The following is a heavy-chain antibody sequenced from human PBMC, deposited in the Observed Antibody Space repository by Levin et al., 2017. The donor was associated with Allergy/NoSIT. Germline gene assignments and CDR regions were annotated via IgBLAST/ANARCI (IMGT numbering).Heavy chain of an antibody. D-gene: IGHD2-15*01. V-gene: IGHV4-39*01. Sequence: SETLSLTCTVSGGSISSSSYYWGWIRQPPGTGLEWIGSIYYSGSTYYNPSLKSRVTISVDTSKNQFSLKLSSVTAADTAVYYCARPPCSGGSCETAFDSWGQGTMVTVSS. CDR2: IYYSGST. CDR3: ARPPCSGGSCETAFDS. J-gene: IGHJ3*02. CDR1: GGSISSSSYY.